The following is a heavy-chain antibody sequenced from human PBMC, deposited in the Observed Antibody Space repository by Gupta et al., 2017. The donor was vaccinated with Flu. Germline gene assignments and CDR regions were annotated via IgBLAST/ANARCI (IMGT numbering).Heavy chain of an antibody. CDR3: AKADVPRGGLDP. V-gene: IGHV3-23*01. Sequence: EVQLLESGGGLVQPGGSLSLSCAASGFTFSSYAMSWVRQAPGKGLEWVSAISGSGGSTYYADSVKGRFTISRDNSKNTLYLQMNSLRAEDTAVYYCAKADVPRGGLDPWGQGTLVTVSS. J-gene: IGHJ5*02. D-gene: IGHD3-10*01. CDR1: GFTFSSYA. CDR2: ISGSGGST.